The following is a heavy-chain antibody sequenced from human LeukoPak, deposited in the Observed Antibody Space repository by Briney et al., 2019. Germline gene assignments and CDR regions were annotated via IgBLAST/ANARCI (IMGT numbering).Heavy chain of an antibody. CDR1: GFTFSSYA. CDR2: INGSGGST. Sequence: GGSLRLSCAASGFTFSSYAMSWVRQAPGKGLEWVSAINGSGGSTYYADSVKGRFTISRDNSKNTLYLQMNSLRAEDTAVYYCAKGPGAEGDAFDIWGQGTMVTVSS. CDR3: AKGPGAEGDAFDI. J-gene: IGHJ3*02. V-gene: IGHV3-23*01. D-gene: IGHD3-10*01.